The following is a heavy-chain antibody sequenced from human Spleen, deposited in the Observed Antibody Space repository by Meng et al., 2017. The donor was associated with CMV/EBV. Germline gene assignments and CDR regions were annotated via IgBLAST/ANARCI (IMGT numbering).Heavy chain of an antibody. CDR2: ISSSGSTT. D-gene: IGHD6-13*01. Sequence: GESLKISCAASGFTFSDYYMSWIRQAPGKGLEWVSYISSSGSTTYYADSVKGRFTISRDNAKNSLYLQMNSLRAEDTAVYYCARVLGDSSSWADYWGQGTLVTVSS. J-gene: IGHJ4*02. CDR1: GFTFSDYY. CDR3: ARVLGDSSSWADY. V-gene: IGHV3-11*04.